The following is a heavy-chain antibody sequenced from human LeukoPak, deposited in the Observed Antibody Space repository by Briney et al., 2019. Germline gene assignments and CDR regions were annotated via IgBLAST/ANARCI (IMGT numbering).Heavy chain of an antibody. CDR3: ARDGTTIAAAAPFDY. CDR1: GFTFSDYY. J-gene: IGHJ4*02. V-gene: IGHV3-11*06. D-gene: IGHD6-13*01. Sequence: NPGGSLRLSCAASGFTFSDYYMSWIRQAPGKGLEWVSSISSSSSYIYYADSVKGRFTISRDNAKNSLYLQMNSLRAEDTAVYYCARDGTTIAAAAPFDYWGQGTLVTVSS. CDR2: ISSSSSYI.